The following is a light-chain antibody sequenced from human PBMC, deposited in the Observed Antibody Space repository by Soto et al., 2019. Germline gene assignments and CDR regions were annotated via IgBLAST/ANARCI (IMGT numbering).Light chain of an antibody. CDR3: SSYRRPTTLV. CDR1: TTDIGDYNW. V-gene: IGLV2-14*01. J-gene: IGLJ1*01. Sequence: QSVLTQPASVSGSPGQSITISCTGTTTDIGDYNWVSWYQQYPGRAPKLIIYEVTNRPSGISERFSGSKSGNTASLTISGLQTDDEADYFCSSYRRPTTLVFGPGTKATV. CDR2: EVT.